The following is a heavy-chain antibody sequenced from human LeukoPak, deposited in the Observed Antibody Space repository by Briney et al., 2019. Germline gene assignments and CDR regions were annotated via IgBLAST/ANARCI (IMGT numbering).Heavy chain of an antibody. CDR3: ARHQIAVACPDY. V-gene: IGHV4-39*01. Sequence: SETLSLTCSVSGGSISRNIYYWGWSRQSPGKRLEWIECMYYSRTTYYNPSLNSRLPISVDTSKNQFSLKVSSATAADTAVYYCARHQIAVACPDYWGQGTLVTVSS. CDR1: GGSISRNIYY. D-gene: IGHD6-19*01. J-gene: IGHJ4*02. CDR2: MYYSRTT.